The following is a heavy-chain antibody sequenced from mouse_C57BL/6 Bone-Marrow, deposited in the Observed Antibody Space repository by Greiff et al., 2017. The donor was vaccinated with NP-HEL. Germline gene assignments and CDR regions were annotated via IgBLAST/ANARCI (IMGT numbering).Heavy chain of an antibody. D-gene: IGHD1-1*01. J-gene: IGHJ1*03. CDR3: AKNSDYGSSYVWWYFDG. V-gene: IGHV2-5*01. CDR1: GFSLTSYG. Sequence: QVQLKESGPGLVQPSQSLSITCTVSGFSLTSYGVHWVRQSPGKGLEWLGVIWSGGSTDYNAAFMSRLSITKDNSKSQVFFKMNSLQADDTAIYYCAKNSDYGSSYVWWYFDGWGTGTTVTVSS. CDR2: IWSGGST.